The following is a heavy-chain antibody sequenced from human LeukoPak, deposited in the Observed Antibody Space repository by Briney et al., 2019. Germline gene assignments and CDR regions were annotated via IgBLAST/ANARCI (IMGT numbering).Heavy chain of an antibody. Sequence: VGCLRLSCSASGFTFSSFAIHWVRQAPGKGLEYVSAISPSGGSTFYPDSVKGRFTISRDNSKNTVYLQLSSLRAEDTAVYYCVKRALTTAWIDNWGQGTLVTVSS. CDR3: VKRALTTAWIDN. J-gene: IGHJ4*02. CDR1: GFTFSSFA. CDR2: ISPSGGST. V-gene: IGHV3-64D*09. D-gene: IGHD3-3*01.